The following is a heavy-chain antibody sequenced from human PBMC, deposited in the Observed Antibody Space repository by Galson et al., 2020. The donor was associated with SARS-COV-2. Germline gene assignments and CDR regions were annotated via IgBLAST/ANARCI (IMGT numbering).Heavy chain of an antibody. D-gene: IGHD6-19*01. CDR1: GGSFSGYY. CDR2: INDSGNT. CDR3: ARGFKIAVAGNYYYAMDV. J-gene: IGHJ6*02. Sequence: SETLSLTCGLYGGSFSGYYWTWIRQPPGKGLEWIIEINDSGNTKYNPSFEGRVTISVDTSKNQFSLKMNSVTAADKAVYYCARGFKIAVAGNYYYAMDVWGQGTTVTVSS. V-gene: IGHV4-34*01.